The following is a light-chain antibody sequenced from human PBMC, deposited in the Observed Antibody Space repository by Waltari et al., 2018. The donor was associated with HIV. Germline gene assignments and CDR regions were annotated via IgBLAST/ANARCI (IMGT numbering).Light chain of an antibody. CDR3: AAWDDSLNGPV. Sequence: QSVLTQAPSASGTPGQRVTISCSGSSSNIETNTVNWYQQLPGTAPKLLIYSINQRPSGVPARFSGSKSGTSASLAISGLQSEDEADYYCAAWDDSLNGPVFGGGTKLTVL. V-gene: IGLV1-44*01. J-gene: IGLJ2*01. CDR2: SIN. CDR1: SSNIETNT.